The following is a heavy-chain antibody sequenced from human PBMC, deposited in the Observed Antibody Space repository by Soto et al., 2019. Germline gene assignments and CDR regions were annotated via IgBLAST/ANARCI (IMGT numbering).Heavy chain of an antibody. J-gene: IGHJ4*02. Sequence: VQLVESGGGVVQPGRSLRLSCAASGFTFSSYAMHWVRQAPGKGLEWVAVISYDGSNKYYADSVKGRFTISRDNSKNTLYLQMNSLRAEDTAVYYCARVSSSSWYGGDYWGQGILVTVSS. CDR3: ARVSSSSWYGGDY. CDR1: GFTFSSYA. CDR2: ISYDGSNK. V-gene: IGHV3-30-3*01. D-gene: IGHD6-13*01.